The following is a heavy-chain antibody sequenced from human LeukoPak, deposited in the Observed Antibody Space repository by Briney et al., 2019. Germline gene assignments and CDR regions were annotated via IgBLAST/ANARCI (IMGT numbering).Heavy chain of an antibody. CDR3: ARDVGATYHFDY. D-gene: IGHD1-26*01. CDR2: VNPSGGAT. CDR1: GYTFTSYY. V-gene: IGHV1-46*01. Sequence: GASVKVSCKASGYTFTSYYIHWVWQAPGQGLEWMGIVNPSGGATSYAQEFQGRVTMTRDTSTATVYMELSSLRSEDTAVYYCARDVGATYHFDYWGQGTVVTVSS. J-gene: IGHJ4*02.